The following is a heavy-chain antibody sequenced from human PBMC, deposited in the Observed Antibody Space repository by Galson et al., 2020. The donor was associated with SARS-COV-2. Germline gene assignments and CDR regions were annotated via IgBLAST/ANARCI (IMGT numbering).Heavy chain of an antibody. CDR2: ISNDGSNK. CDR3: AKAVSALDLLHPFDI. Sequence: PGGSLRLSCAASGFTVNSYAMHCVRQAPGKGLEWVAVISNDGSNKNYADSVKGRFSISRDNSKNTLYLQMNSLRAEDTAVYYCAKAVSALDLLHPFDIWGQGTMVTVSS. J-gene: IGHJ3*02. CDR1: GFTVNSYA. V-gene: IGHV3-30*18. D-gene: IGHD1-26*01.